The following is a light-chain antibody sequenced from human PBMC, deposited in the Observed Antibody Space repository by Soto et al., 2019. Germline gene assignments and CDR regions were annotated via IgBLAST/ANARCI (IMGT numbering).Light chain of an antibody. Sequence: DIQTTQSPSTLSASVGDRVTITCRASQSISIWLAWYQQKPGKAPKLLIYDASSLESRVPSRFSGSGSGTEFTLTISSLQPDDFATYYCQHPRLNLGGGTKVEIK. CDR1: QSISIW. CDR3: QHPRLN. J-gene: IGKJ4*01. CDR2: DAS. V-gene: IGKV1-5*01.